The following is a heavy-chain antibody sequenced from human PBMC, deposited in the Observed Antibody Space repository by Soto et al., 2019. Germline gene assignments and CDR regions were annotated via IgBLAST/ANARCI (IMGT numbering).Heavy chain of an antibody. J-gene: IGHJ4*02. CDR1: GFTFSSYS. CDR2: ISSSSSYI. Sequence: PGGSLRLSCAASGFTFSSYSMNWVRQAPGKGLEWVSSISSSSSYIYYADSVKGRFTTSRDNAKNSLYLQMNSLRAEDTAVYYCARARGYSAYDFGSWGQGTLGTVSS. CDR3: ARARGYSAYDFGS. V-gene: IGHV3-21*01. D-gene: IGHD5-12*01.